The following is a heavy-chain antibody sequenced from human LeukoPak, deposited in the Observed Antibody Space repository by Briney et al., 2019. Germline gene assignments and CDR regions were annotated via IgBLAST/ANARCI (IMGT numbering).Heavy chain of an antibody. CDR2: ISAYNGNT. CDR3: ARRQTYYDILTGYYGLGAFDI. CDR1: GYTFTSYG. V-gene: IGHV1-18*01. D-gene: IGHD3-9*01. Sequence: ASVKVSCKASGYTFTSYGISWVRQAPGQGLEWMGWISAYNGNTNYAQKLQGRVTMTTDTSTSTAYMELRSLRSEDTAVYYCARRQTYYDILTGYYGLGAFDIWGQGTMVTVSS. J-gene: IGHJ3*02.